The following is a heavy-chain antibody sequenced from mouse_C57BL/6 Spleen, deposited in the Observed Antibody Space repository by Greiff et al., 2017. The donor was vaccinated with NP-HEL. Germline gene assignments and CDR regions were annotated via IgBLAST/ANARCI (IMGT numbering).Heavy chain of an antibody. V-gene: IGHV5-9-1*02. D-gene: IGHD2-3*01. J-gene: IGHJ2*01. Sequence: EVHLVESGEGLVKPGGSLKLSCAASGFTFSSYAMSWVRQTPEKRLEWVAYISSGGDYIYYADTVKGRFTISRDNARNTLYLQMSRLKSEDTAMYYCTREGYDGYYSYYFDYWGQGTTLTVSS. CDR3: TREGYDGYYSYYFDY. CDR2: ISSGGDYI. CDR1: GFTFSSYA.